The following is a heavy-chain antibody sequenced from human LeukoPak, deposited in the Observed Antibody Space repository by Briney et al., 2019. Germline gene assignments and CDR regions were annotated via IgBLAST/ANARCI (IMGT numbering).Heavy chain of an antibody. J-gene: IGHJ5*02. D-gene: IGHD3-16*01. CDR1: GGSICSYY. CDR2: IYYSGGT. V-gene: IGHV4-59*08. CDR3: ARLGTGGPLNWFDP. Sequence: SETLSLTSTGSGGSICSYYWSWIRQPPGKGLEWIGYIYYSGGTSYNPSLKSRVTISVDTSKNQFSLKLTSVTAADTAVYYCARLGTGGPLNWFDPWGQGTLVTVSS.